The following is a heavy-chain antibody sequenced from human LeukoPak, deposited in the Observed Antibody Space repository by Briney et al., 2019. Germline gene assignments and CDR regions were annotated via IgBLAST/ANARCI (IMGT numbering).Heavy chain of an antibody. J-gene: IGHJ4*02. CDR3: ARGSRNHYDYSGYYSY. Sequence: GGSLRLSCAASGFTFSSYGMHWVRQAPGKGLEWVAFIRYDGSNKHYSDSVKGRFTVSRDNSKNTLYLQMGSLRAEDMAVYYCARGSRNHYDYSGYYSYWGQGTLVTVSS. V-gene: IGHV3-30*02. CDR2: IRYDGSNK. D-gene: IGHD3-22*01. CDR1: GFTFSSYG.